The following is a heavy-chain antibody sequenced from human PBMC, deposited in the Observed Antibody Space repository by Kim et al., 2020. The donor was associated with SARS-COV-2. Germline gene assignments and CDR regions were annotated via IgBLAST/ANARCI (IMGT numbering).Heavy chain of an antibody. J-gene: IGHJ6*01. CDR3: ARLGLEPGNDAMDV. CDR2: IYSGGST. Sequence: GGSLRLSCAASGFTVSSNYMSWVRQAPGKGLEWVSVIYSGGSTYYADSVRGRFTISRDNSKNTVYHQMNSLRAEDTAVYSCARLGLEPGNDAMDVWGQGTRVTVSS. CDR1: GFTVSSNY. D-gene: IGHD1-1*01. V-gene: IGHV3-53*01.